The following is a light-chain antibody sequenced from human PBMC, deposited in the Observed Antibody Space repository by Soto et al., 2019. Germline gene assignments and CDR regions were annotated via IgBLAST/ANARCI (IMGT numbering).Light chain of an antibody. CDR1: SSDVGGYNY. J-gene: IGLJ2*01. CDR2: DVS. CDR3: SSYTIISTVV. V-gene: IGLV2-14*01. Sequence: QSVLTQPASVSGSPGQSITISCTGTSSDVGGYNYVSWYQQHPGKAPKLMIFDVSSRPSGVSNRFSGSKSGNTASLTISGLQAEDEADYYCSSYTIISTVVFGGGTKLTVL.